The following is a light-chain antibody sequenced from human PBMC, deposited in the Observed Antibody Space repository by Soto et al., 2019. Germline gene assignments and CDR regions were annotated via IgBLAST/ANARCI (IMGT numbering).Light chain of an antibody. J-gene: IGLJ1*01. CDR2: DDT. Sequence: SYELTQPPSVSVAPGQTAIITCGGTNIGAKTVHWYRQRPGQAPVLVVYDDTNRPSGIPERFSGSNSGNTATLTISRVEVEYEADYYCQVWVSASDRAVFGIGTKLTVL. CDR1: NIGAKT. CDR3: QVWVSASDRAV. V-gene: IGLV3-21*02.